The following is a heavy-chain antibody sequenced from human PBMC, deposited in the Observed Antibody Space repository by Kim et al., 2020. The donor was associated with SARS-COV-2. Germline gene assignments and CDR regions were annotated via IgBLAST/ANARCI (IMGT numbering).Heavy chain of an antibody. Sequence: GGSLRLSCAASGFTFSSYGMHWVRQAPGKGLEWVAVISYDGSNKYYADSVKGRFTISRDNSKNTLYLQMNSLRAEDTAVYYCAKDQKYYDFWSGYFSGLDDAENYHYYGMDVWGQGTTVTVSS. D-gene: IGHD3-3*01. CDR2: ISYDGSNK. V-gene: IGHV3-30*18. CDR3: AKDQKYYDFWSGYFSGLDDAENYHYYGMDV. CDR1: GFTFSSYG. J-gene: IGHJ6*02.